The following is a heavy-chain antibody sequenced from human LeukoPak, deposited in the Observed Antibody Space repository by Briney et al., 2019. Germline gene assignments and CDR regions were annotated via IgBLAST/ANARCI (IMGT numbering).Heavy chain of an antibody. Sequence: ASVKVSCKASGYTFTSYEMNWVRQATGQGLEWMGWMNPNGANTGCAQKFQGRVTMTRDTSISTAYMELSSLTSEDTAVYYCARDREYSPTYGMDVWGQGTTVTVSS. V-gene: IGHV1-8*01. CDR2: MNPNGANT. CDR3: ARDREYSPTYGMDV. CDR1: GYTFTSYE. J-gene: IGHJ6*02. D-gene: IGHD5-18*01.